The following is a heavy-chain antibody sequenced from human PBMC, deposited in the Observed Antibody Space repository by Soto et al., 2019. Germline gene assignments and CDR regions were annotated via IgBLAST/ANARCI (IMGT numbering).Heavy chain of an antibody. V-gene: IGHV3-30*18. D-gene: IGHD6-6*01. Sequence: LRRSCAASGFTFSSYGMHWVRQAPGKGLEWVAVISYDGSNKYYADSAKGRFTISRDNSKNTLYLQMNSLRAEDTAVYYCAKDLQLGGRSYPFDCWGQGALVTVSS. J-gene: IGHJ4*02. CDR1: GFTFSSYG. CDR3: AKDLQLGGRSYPFDC. CDR2: ISYDGSNK.